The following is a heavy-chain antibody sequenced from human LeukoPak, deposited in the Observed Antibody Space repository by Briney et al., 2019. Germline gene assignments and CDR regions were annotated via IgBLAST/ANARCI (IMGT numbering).Heavy chain of an antibody. D-gene: IGHD3-10*01. CDR2: IYYSGST. Sequence: SETLSLTCTVSGGSISSYYWSWIRQPPGKGLEWIGYIYYSGSTNYNPSLKSRVTIPVDTSKNQFSLKLSSVTAADTAVYYCARAKGILWFGELFVLDVWGQGTTVTVSS. V-gene: IGHV4-59*01. CDR3: ARAKGILWFGELFVLDV. J-gene: IGHJ6*02. CDR1: GGSISSYY.